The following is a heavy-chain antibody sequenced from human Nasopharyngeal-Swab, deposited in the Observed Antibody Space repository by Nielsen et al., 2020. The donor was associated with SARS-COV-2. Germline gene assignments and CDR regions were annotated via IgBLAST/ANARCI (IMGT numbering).Heavy chain of an antibody. CDR3: VRDGYTTGRNDAFDI. CDR2: INGDSSAK. J-gene: IGHJ3*02. V-gene: IGHV3-48*01. D-gene: IGHD1-1*01. Sequence: GVLKISCVASRITFRSRSMNWVRQAPGKGPEWVSYINGDSSAKYYVDSVKGRFTISRDNAKNSLYLQMNSLRVEDTAVYYCVRDGYTTGRNDAFDIWGQGTMVTVSS. CDR1: RITFRSRS.